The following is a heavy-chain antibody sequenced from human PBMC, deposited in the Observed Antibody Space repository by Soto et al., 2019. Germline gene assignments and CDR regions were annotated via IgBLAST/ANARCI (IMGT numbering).Heavy chain of an antibody. CDR3: ARDQSGYETNLFDP. CDR1: GGSISSYY. J-gene: IGHJ5*02. V-gene: IGHV4-59*01. D-gene: IGHD5-12*01. Sequence: PSETLSLTCTVSGGSISSYYWSWIRQPPGKGLEWIGYIYYSGSTNYNPSLKRRVTISVDTSKNPFSLKLSSVTAADTAVYYCARDQSGYETNLFDPWGQGTLVTVSS. CDR2: IYYSGST.